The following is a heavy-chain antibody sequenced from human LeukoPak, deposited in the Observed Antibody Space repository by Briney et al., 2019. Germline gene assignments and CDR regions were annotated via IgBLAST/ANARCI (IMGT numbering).Heavy chain of an antibody. Sequence: GGSLRLSCTGSGFTFDDFAIHWVRQAPGKGLEWVSGISWNSDTMDYADSVKGRFTISRDNAKNSLYLQMNSLRAEDTAFYYCPKDISESRGYTYGGFDYWGQGTLVTVPS. J-gene: IGHJ4*02. CDR3: PKDISESRGYTYGGFDY. CDR1: GFTFDDFA. CDR2: ISWNSDTM. V-gene: IGHV3-9*01. D-gene: IGHD5-12*01.